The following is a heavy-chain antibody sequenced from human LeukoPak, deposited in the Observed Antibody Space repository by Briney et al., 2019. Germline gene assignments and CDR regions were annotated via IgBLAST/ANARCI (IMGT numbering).Heavy chain of an antibody. V-gene: IGHV3-23*01. Sequence: GGSLRLSCAASGFTFSSYAMSWVRQAPGKGLEWVSAISGSGGSTYYADSVKGRFTISRDNSKNTLYLQMNSLRAEDTAVYYCAKDDSYYGSGSSSKYFDYWGQGTLVTVSS. CDR2: ISGSGGST. CDR3: AKDDSYYGSGSSSKYFDY. J-gene: IGHJ4*02. D-gene: IGHD3-10*01. CDR1: GFTFSSYA.